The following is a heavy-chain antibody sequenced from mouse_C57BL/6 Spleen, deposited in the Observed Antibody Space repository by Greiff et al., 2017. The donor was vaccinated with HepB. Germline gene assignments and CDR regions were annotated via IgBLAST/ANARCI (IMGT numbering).Heavy chain of an antibody. Sequence: VQLQQSGAELVKPGASVKISCKASGYAFSSYWMNWVKQRPGKGLEWIGQIYPGDGDTNYNGKFKGKATLTADKSSSTAYMQLSSRTSEDSAVYFCARGNYGSSYSGYFDVWGTGTTVTVSS. V-gene: IGHV1-80*01. J-gene: IGHJ1*03. D-gene: IGHD1-1*01. CDR1: GYAFSSYW. CDR2: IYPGDGDT. CDR3: ARGNYGSSYSGYFDV.